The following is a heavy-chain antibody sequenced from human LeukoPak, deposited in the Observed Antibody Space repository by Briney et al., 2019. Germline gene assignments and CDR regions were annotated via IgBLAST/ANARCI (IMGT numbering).Heavy chain of an antibody. CDR1: GGTFSSYA. V-gene: IGHV1-69*01. CDR2: IIPIFGTA. D-gene: IGHD6-19*01. CDR3: ARAVAGTYYFDY. Sequence: SVKVSCKASGGTFSSYAISWVRQAPGQGLEWMGGIIPIFGTANYAQKFQGRVTITADESTSTAYMELSSLRSEDTAVYYCARAVAGTYYFDYWGQGTLVTVSS. J-gene: IGHJ4*02.